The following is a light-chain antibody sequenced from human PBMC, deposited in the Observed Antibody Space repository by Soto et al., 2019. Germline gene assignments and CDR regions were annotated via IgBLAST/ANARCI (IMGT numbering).Light chain of an antibody. J-gene: IGLJ1*01. Sequence: QSALTQPPSVSGSPGQSVTVSCTGTSSDIGASNFVSWYQHLPGRAPKVIIFEATNRPSGVSDRFSGSKAGTTASLTISGLQADEEGEYFCISYKTDDTFVFGTGTKVTVL. CDR1: SSDIGASNF. CDR3: ISYKTDDTFV. CDR2: EAT. V-gene: IGLV2-14*01.